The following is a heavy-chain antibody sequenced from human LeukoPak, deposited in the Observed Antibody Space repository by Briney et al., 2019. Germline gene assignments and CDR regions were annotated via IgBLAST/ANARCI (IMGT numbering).Heavy chain of an antibody. V-gene: IGHV4-4*02. CDR1: GGSISSSNW. D-gene: IGHD3-22*01. Sequence: SETLSLTCAVSGGSISSSNWWSWVRQPPGKGLEWIGEIYHSGSTNYNPSLKSRVTISADKSKNQFSLKLSSVTAADTAVYYCARITMRILDYWGQGTLVTVSS. CDR2: IYHSGST. J-gene: IGHJ4*02. CDR3: ARITMRILDY.